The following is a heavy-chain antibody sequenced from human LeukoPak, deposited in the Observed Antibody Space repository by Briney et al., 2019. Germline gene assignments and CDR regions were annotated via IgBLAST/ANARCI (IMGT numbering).Heavy chain of an antibody. Sequence: GGSLRLSCAASGFTFSSYWMSWVRQAPGRGLEWVANIDQDGSEKHYVDSVKGRFTISRDSAKNSLYLQMNSLRAEDTAVYYCARVFWETVNTGYYSDFWGQGTLVTVSS. D-gene: IGHD3-22*01. J-gene: IGHJ4*02. CDR3: ARVFWETVNTGYYSDF. CDR1: GFTFSSYW. V-gene: IGHV3-7*01. CDR2: IDQDGSEK.